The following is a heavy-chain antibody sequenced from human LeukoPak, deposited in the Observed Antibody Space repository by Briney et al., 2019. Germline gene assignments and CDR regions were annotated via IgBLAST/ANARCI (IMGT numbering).Heavy chain of an antibody. D-gene: IGHD3-3*01. CDR3: AKDWYYDFWSGYYTLDY. CDR2: ISYDGSNK. CDR1: GFTFSSYA. J-gene: IGHJ4*02. V-gene: IGHV3-30-3*01. Sequence: PGRSLRLSCAASGFTFSSYAMHWVRQAPGKGLEWVAVISYDGSNKYYADSVKGRFTISRDNSKNTLYLQMNSLRAEDTAVYYCAKDWYYDFWSGYYTLDYWGQGTLVTVSS.